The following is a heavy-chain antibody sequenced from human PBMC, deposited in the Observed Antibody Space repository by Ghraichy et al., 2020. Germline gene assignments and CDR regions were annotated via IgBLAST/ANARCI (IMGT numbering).Heavy chain of an antibody. CDR1: GGSIRSSSYY. V-gene: IGHV4-39*01. CDR2: IYYSGST. Sequence: SETLSLTCTVSGGSIRSSSYYWGWIRQPPGKGLEWIGSIYYSGSTYYNPSLKSRVTMCVDTSKNQFSLKLSSVTAADTAVYYCARHYIQAPPGVVVVGATPQAFAIWGQGTKVTVSS. D-gene: IGHD2-15*01. CDR3: ARHYIQAPPGVVVVGATPQAFAI. J-gene: IGHJ3*02.